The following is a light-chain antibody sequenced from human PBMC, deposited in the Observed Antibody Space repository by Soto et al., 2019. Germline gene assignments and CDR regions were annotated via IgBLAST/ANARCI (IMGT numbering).Light chain of an antibody. CDR3: QSYDSSLSGSV. CDR1: SSNIGAGYD. CDR2: GNS. Sequence: QSVLTQPTSVSGATGERVTISCTGSSSNIGAGYDVHWYQQLPGTAPKLLIYGNSNRPSGIPDRFSGSKSGTSASLAITGLQAEDEADYYCQSYDSSLSGSVFGGGTKVTV. V-gene: IGLV1-40*01. J-gene: IGLJ2*01.